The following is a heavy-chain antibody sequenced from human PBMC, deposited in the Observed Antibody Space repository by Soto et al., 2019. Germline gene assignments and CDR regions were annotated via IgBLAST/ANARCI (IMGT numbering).Heavy chain of an antibody. CDR2: INPNSGGT. CDR1: GYTFTGYY. D-gene: IGHD3-9*01. J-gene: IGHJ6*02. CDR3: ARSRYFDWLSYYGMDV. V-gene: IGHV1-2*04. Sequence: ASVKVTCKASGYTFTGYYMHWVRQAPGQGLEWMGWINPNSGGTNYAQKFQGWVTMTRDTSISTAYMELSRLRSDDTAVYYCARSRYFDWLSYYGMDVWGQGTTVTVSS.